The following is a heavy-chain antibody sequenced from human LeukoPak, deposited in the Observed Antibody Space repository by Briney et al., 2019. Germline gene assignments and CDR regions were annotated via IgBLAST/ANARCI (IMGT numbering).Heavy chain of an antibody. Sequence: PSETLSLTCTVSGASISSGSYYWSWIRQPAGKGLEWIGRIYTSGSTTYNPSLKSRVTISVDTSKNQFSLKLSSVTAADTAVYYCARNPRGQTAFDIWGQGTMVTVSS. J-gene: IGHJ3*02. CDR1: GASISSGSYY. V-gene: IGHV4-61*02. CDR3: ARNPRGQTAFDI. CDR2: IYTSGST.